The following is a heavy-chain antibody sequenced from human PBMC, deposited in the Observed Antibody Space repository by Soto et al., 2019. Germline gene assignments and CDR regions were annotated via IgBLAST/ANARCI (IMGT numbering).Heavy chain of an antibody. V-gene: IGHV3-30-3*01. CDR1: GFTFSSYA. Sequence: PGGSLRLSCAASGFTFSSYAMHWVRQAPGKGLEWAAVISYDGSNKYYADSVKGRFTISRDNSKNTLYLQMNSLKAEDTAVYYCASIYCTNGVCYPIHFDYWGQGTLVTVSS. J-gene: IGHJ4*02. CDR3: ASIYCTNGVCYPIHFDY. CDR2: ISYDGSNK. D-gene: IGHD2-8*01.